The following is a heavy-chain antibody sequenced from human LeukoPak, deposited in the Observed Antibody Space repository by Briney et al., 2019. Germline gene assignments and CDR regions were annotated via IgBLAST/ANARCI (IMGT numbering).Heavy chain of an antibody. J-gene: IGHJ3*02. Sequence: GGSLRLSCAASGFTFSGYWMHWARQAPGKGLVWVACIKGDGSDTGYADSVKGRFTISRDNSKNTLYLQMNSMRTEDTAVYYCAKTTIVGVTVDPFDIWGQGTMVTVSS. CDR1: GFTFSGYW. CDR2: IKGDGSDT. V-gene: IGHV3-74*01. D-gene: IGHD1-26*01. CDR3: AKTTIVGVTVDPFDI.